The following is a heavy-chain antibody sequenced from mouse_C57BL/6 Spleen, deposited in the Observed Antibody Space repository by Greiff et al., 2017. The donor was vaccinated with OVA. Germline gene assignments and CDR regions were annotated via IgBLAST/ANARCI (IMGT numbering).Heavy chain of an antibody. D-gene: IGHD2-4*01. Sequence: QVQLKESGAELVRPGTSVKVSCKASGYAFTNYLIEWVKQRPGQGLEWIGVINPGSGGTNYNEKFKGKATLTADKSSSTAYMQLSSLTSEDSAVYFCARSTMITNYFDYWGQGTTLTVSS. CDR3: ARSTMITNYFDY. CDR2: INPGSGGT. V-gene: IGHV1-54*01. J-gene: IGHJ2*01. CDR1: GYAFTNYL.